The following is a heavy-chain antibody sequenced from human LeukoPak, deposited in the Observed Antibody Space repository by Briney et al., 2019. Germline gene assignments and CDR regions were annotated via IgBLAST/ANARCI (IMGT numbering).Heavy chain of an antibody. D-gene: IGHD6-6*01. CDR1: GFTFSSYA. CDR3: ARVRSSSATLYFGY. V-gene: IGHV3-30-3*01. J-gene: IGHJ4*02. Sequence: GGSLRLSCAASGFTFSSYAMHWVRQAPGKGLEWVAVISYDGSNKYYADSVKGRFTISRDNSKNTLYLQMNSLRAEDTAVYYCARVRSSSATLYFGYWGQGTLVTVSS. CDR2: ISYDGSNK.